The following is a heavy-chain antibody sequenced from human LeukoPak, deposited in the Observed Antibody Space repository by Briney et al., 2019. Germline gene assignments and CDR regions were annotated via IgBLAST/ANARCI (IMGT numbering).Heavy chain of an antibody. V-gene: IGHV4-4*07. CDR1: GGSISGYY. CDR2: IQTSGST. CDR3: ARDLYYYGSGSYPQFDY. Sequence: SETLSLTCTVSGGSISGYYWSWIRQPAGKGLEWIGRIQTSGSTNYNPSLKSRVTMSVDTSKNQVSLKLSSVTAADTAVYYCARDLYYYGSGSYPQFDYWGQATLVTVSS. J-gene: IGHJ4*02. D-gene: IGHD3-10*01.